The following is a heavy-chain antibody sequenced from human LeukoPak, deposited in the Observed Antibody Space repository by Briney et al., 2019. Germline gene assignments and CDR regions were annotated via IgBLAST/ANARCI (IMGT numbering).Heavy chain of an antibody. CDR1: GFTVSSYY. V-gene: IGHV3-53*01. Sequence: GGSQRLSCAAFGFTVSSYYMSWVCQAPGKGLEWVSVMRSAGTTSYADCVKGRSTISRDSSKNMLYLQMTSLRAEDTAMYYCARESWKGSTTDGFDIWGQGTMVTVSS. CDR3: ARESWKGSTTDGFDI. D-gene: IGHD5/OR15-5a*01. J-gene: IGHJ3*02. CDR2: MRSAGTT.